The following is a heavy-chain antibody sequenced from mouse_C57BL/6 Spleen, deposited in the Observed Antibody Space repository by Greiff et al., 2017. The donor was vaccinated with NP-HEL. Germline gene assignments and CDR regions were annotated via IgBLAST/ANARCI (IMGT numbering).Heavy chain of an antibody. CDR2: IYPRSGNT. Sequence: VQLQQSGAELARPGASVKLSCKASGYTFTSYGISWVKQRTGQGLEWIGEIYPRSGNTYYNEKFKGKATLTADKSSSTAYMELRSLTAEDSAVYFCARADSSGYVGYWGQGTTLTVSS. J-gene: IGHJ2*01. CDR3: ARADSSGYVGY. V-gene: IGHV1-81*01. D-gene: IGHD3-2*02. CDR1: GYTFTSYG.